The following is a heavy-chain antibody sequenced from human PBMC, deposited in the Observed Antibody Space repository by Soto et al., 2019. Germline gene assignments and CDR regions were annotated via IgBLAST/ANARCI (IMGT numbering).Heavy chain of an antibody. CDR3: ARGRDDGSGFEEYFRH. V-gene: IGHV4-34*01. J-gene: IGHJ1*01. D-gene: IGHD3-22*01. CDR1: GGSVSGYY. Sequence: PSETLSLTCAVYGGSVSGYYWSWIRQPPGKGLEWVGETSHGGSTRYNPSLKSRVTISMETSENQFSLRLSAATAADTAVYYCARGRDDGSGFEEYFRHWGQGSVVTVSS. CDR2: TSHGGST.